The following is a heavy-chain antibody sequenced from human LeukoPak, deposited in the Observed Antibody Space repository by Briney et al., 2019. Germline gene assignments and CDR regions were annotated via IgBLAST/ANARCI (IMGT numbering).Heavy chain of an antibody. V-gene: IGHV4-34*01. Sequence: SETLPLTCAVYGGSFSGYYWSWIRQPPGKGLEWIGEINHSGSTNYNPSLKSRVTISVDTSKNQFSLKLSSVTAADTAVYYCARGLVFDSSGYYFDYWGQGTLVTVSS. CDR1: GGSFSGYY. CDR2: INHSGST. D-gene: IGHD3-22*01. CDR3: ARGLVFDSSGYYFDY. J-gene: IGHJ4*02.